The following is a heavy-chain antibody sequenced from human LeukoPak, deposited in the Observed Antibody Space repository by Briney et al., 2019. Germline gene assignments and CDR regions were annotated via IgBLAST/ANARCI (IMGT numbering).Heavy chain of an antibody. J-gene: IGHJ6*02. CDR1: GGTFNSYA. V-gene: IGHV1-69*04. CDR2: IIPILGIA. Sequence: ASVKVSCKASGGTFNSYAISWVRQAPGQGLEWMGRIIPILGIANYAQKFQGRVTITADKSTSTAYMELSSLRSEDTAVYYCARDRGSGHPYYYYGMDVWGQGTTVTVSS. CDR3: ARDRGSGHPYYYYGMDV. D-gene: IGHD6-19*01.